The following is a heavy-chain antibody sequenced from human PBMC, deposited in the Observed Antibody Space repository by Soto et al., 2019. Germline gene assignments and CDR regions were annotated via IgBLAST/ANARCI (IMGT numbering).Heavy chain of an antibody. Sequence: QVHLIQSGAEVKKPGSSVKVSCMASGGTFNNYAFSWVRQAPGQGLEWLGGIIPVFSATHYAQNFQGRVTISANESTNTVYLYLSSLRPDDTAVYFCASRTFFGVIALTSKTWFDPWGQGTMVIVSS. D-gene: IGHD3-3*01. CDR3: ASRTFFGVIALTSKTWFDP. V-gene: IGHV1-69*01. CDR2: IIPVFSAT. CDR1: GGTFNNYA. J-gene: IGHJ5*02.